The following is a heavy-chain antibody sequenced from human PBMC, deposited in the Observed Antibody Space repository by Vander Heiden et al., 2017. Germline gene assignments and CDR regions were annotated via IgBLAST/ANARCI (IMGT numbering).Heavy chain of an antibody. V-gene: IGHV3-15*07. CDR3: TKDITTGFSDY. CDR2: IKSKTDGGTT. J-gene: IGHJ4*02. CDR1: RFTFSDAW. D-gene: IGHD1-20*01. Sequence: EVHLVESGGGLVKPGGSLRLSCIASRFTFSDAWMNWVRQAPGKGLEWVGRIKSKTDGGTTDYAAPVKGRFTISRDDSKNTLYLQMNSLKTEDTAVYYCTKDITTGFSDYWGQGTLVTVSS.